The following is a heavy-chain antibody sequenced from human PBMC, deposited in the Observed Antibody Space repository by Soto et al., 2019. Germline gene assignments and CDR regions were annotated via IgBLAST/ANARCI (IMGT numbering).Heavy chain of an antibody. D-gene: IGHD6-19*01. Sequence: ASVKVSCKASGYTFTSYGISWVRQAPGQGLEWMGWISTYNGNTNYAQKLQGRVTMTTDTSTSTAYMELRSLRSDDTAVYYCARVGSGWYGTDAFDIWGQGTMVTVSS. CDR2: ISTYNGNT. J-gene: IGHJ3*02. CDR3: ARVGSGWYGTDAFDI. V-gene: IGHV1-18*01. CDR1: GYTFTSYG.